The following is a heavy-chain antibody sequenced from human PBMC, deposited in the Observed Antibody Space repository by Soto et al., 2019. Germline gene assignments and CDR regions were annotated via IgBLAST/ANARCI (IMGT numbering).Heavy chain of an antibody. CDR1: GYTFTSYG. D-gene: IGHD6-13*01. J-gene: IGHJ4*02. CDR3: ARDLGQQLFDY. Sequence: QVQLVQSGAEVKKPGASVKVSCKASGYTFTSYGISWVRQAPGQGLEWMGWISGHNGNKKYAQKLQGRVSMTTDTSTSTAYMELRSLRSDDTAVYSCARDLGQQLFDYWGQGPLVTVSS. V-gene: IGHV1-18*01. CDR2: ISGHNGNK.